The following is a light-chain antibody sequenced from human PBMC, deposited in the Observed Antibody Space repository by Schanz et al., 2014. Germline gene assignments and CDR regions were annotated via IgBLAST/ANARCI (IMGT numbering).Light chain of an antibody. CDR2: GAS. J-gene: IGKJ2*01. CDR3: QHYGTSVKT. CDR1: QSVSSN. V-gene: IGKV3-20*01. Sequence: EIVMTQSPATLSVSPGERATLSCRASQSVSSNLAWYQQKPGQAPRLLIYGASSRAADIPDRFSGSGSGTDFTLTISRLEPEDFAVYYCQHYGTSVKTFGQGTKLEIK.